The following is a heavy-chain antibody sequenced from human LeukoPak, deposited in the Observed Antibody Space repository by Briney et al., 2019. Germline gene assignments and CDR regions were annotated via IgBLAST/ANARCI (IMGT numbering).Heavy chain of an antibody. D-gene: IGHD1-26*01. Sequence: GGSLRLSCAASGFTFSSYDMNWVRQAPGKGLEWVASITSTSSYIYHADSPRGRFTISRDNDENSLFLQMDSLRAEDTAVYYCARDGSYYGQYYFDYWGQGTLVTVSS. J-gene: IGHJ4*02. CDR1: GFTFSSYD. CDR3: ARDGSYYGQYYFDY. V-gene: IGHV3-21*06. CDR2: ITSTSSYI.